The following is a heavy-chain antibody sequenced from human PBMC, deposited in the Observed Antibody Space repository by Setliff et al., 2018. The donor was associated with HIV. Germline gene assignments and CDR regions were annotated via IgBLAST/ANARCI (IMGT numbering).Heavy chain of an antibody. D-gene: IGHD3-22*01. CDR3: ATDLSGYIFFPGLPDY. CDR1: GYTFTGYY. CDR2: INPNNGGT. Sequence: ASVKVSCKASGYTFTGYYMHWVRQAPGQGLEWMGWINPNNGGTNYAQKFQGRVTMTRDTSISTAYMELSRLRSEDTAVYYCATDLSGYIFFPGLPDYWGQGTLVTVSS. V-gene: IGHV1-2*02. J-gene: IGHJ4*02.